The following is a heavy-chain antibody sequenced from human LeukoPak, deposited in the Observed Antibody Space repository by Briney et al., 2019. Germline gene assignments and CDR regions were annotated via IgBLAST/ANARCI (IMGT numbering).Heavy chain of an antibody. CDR1: GFTFSSYA. D-gene: IGHD3-9*01. CDR3: AGEADYDILSPGWFDP. J-gene: IGHJ5*02. Sequence: GGSLRLSCAASGFTFSSYAMSWVRQAPGKGLEWVSAISGSGGSTYYADSVKGRFTISRDNSKNTLYLQMNSLRAEDTAVYYCAGEADYDILSPGWFDPWGQGTLVTVSS. CDR2: ISGSGGST. V-gene: IGHV3-23*01.